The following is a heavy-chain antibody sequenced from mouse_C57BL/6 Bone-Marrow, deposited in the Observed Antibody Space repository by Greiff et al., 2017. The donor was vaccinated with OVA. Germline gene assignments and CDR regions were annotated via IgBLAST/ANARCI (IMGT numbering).Heavy chain of an antibody. CDR1: GFSFTSYA. Sequence: VKLMESGPGLVAPSQCLSITCPVSGFSFTSYALSWVRQPPGKGLEWLGVIWTGGGTNYNSAHKSRLVISKDNSKSQVFLKMNSLQTADTARYYCARKGWYNWYFDVWGTGTTVTVSS. J-gene: IGHJ1*03. V-gene: IGHV2-9-1*01. CDR3: ARKGWYNWYFDV. D-gene: IGHD2-1*01. CDR2: IWTGGGT.